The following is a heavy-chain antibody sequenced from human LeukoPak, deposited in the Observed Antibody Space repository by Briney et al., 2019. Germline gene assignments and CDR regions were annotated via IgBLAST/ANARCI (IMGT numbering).Heavy chain of an antibody. CDR3: ARDLRTPSDTNIAIDY. J-gene: IGHJ4*02. CDR2: IKSDGSSA. Sequence: PGGSLRLSCAAFGFTFSSYWMHWVRQAPGKGLVWVSRIKSDGSSASYADSVKGRFTISRDNAKNTLYLQMNSLRAEDTAVYYCARDLRTPSDTNIAIDYWGQGTLVTVSS. CDR1: GFTFSSYW. D-gene: IGHD4-23*01. V-gene: IGHV3-74*01.